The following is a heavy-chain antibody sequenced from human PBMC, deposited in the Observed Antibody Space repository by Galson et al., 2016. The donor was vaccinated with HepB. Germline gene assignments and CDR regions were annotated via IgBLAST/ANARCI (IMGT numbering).Heavy chain of an antibody. CDR1: GFTFGDYA. V-gene: IGHV3-49*03. J-gene: IGHJ4*02. D-gene: IGHD2-8*02. CDR2: IRSKTYGGTT. Sequence: SLRLSCAASGFTFGDYAMGWFRQAPRKGLEWVGFIRSKTYGGTTEDAASVIGRLTISRDDSKNIAYLQMNSLKTEDTAVYYCSRMSVTGFDFDYWGQGILVTVSS. CDR3: SRMSVTGFDFDY.